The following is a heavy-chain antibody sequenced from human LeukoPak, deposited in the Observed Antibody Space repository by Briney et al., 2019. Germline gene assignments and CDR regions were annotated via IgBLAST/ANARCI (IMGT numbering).Heavy chain of an antibody. D-gene: IGHD4-11*01. CDR3: ARASYSNYRGYFDY. CDR2: ISYDGSNK. J-gene: IGHJ4*02. Sequence: PGGSLRLSCAASGFTFSSYAMHWVRQAPGKGLEWVAVISYDGSNKYYADSVKGRFTISRDNAKNSLYLQMNSLRAEDTAVYYCARASYSNYRGYFDYWGQGTLVTVSS. CDR1: GFTFSSYA. V-gene: IGHV3-30-3*01.